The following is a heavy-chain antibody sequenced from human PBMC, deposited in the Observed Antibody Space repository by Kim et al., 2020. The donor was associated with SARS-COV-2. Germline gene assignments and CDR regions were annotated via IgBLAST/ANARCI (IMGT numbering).Heavy chain of an antibody. D-gene: IGHD3-10*01. V-gene: IGHV3-15*01. J-gene: IGHJ4*02. CDR3: VVGSYFDY. Sequence: GGTIDYIAPVKGRFTISRDDSKNTLSLQMNSLKTEDTAVYYCVVGSYFDYWGQGTLVTVSS. CDR2: GGTI.